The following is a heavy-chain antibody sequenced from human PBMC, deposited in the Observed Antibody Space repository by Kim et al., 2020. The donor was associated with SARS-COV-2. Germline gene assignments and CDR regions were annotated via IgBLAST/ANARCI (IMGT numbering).Heavy chain of an antibody. V-gene: IGHV3-11*01. D-gene: IGHD2-21*02. CDR2: ISGSGSTI. CDR3: ARDRRILVVTVLDYFDY. J-gene: IGHJ4*02. Sequence: GGSLRLSCAASGFTFSDYYISWIRQAPGKGLEWVSYISGSGSTIYYADSVKGRFTISRDNAKNSVYLQLNSLRAEDTAVYYCARDRRILVVTVLDYFDYWGQGTLVTVSS. CDR1: GFTFSDYY.